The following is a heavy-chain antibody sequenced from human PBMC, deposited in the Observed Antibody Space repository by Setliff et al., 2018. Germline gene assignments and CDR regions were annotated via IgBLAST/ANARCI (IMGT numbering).Heavy chain of an antibody. D-gene: IGHD2-2*01. CDR2: INHTGST. J-gene: IGHJ5*02. CDR1: GGSFSGYY. V-gene: IGHV4-34*01. CDR3: ARGYCSSPSCFFAGWFDP. Sequence: KPSETLSLTCAVYGGSFSGYYWSWIRLPPGKGLEWIGEINHTGSTNYSPSLKSRVTISVDTSKNQFSLKLTSVTAADTAVYYCARGYCSSPSCFFAGWFDPWGQGALATVSS.